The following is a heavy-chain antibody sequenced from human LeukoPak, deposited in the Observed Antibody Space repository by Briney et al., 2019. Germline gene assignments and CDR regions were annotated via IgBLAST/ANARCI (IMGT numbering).Heavy chain of an antibody. J-gene: IGHJ4*02. V-gene: IGHV3-7*01. CDR2: IKQDGSEK. CDR1: GGSFSGYY. CDR3: ARDQWELLAFDY. Sequence: ETLSLTCAVYGGSFSGYYWSWVRQAPGKGLEWVANIKQDGSEKYYVDSVKGRFTISRDNAKNSLYLQMNSLRAEDTAVYYCARDQWELLAFDYWGQGTLVTVSS. D-gene: IGHD1-26*01.